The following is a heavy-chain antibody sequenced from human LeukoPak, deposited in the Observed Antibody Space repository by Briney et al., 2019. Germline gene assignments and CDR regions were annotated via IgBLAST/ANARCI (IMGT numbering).Heavy chain of an antibody. CDR3: AREGGYSYGDAPLHFDY. CDR1: GGSISSGSYY. V-gene: IGHV4-61*02. Sequence: SETLSLTCTVSGGSISSGSYYWSWIRQPAGKGLEWIGRIDTSGSTNYNPSLKSRVTISVDTSKNQFSLKLSSVTAADTAVYYCAREGGYSYGDAPLHFDYWGQGTLVTVSS. J-gene: IGHJ4*02. D-gene: IGHD5-18*01. CDR2: IDTSGST.